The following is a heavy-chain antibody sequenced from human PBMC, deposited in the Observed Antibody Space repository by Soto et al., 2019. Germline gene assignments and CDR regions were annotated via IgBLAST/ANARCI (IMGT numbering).Heavy chain of an antibody. D-gene: IGHD7-27*01. J-gene: IGHJ4*02. CDR2: IDHTGTT. V-gene: IGHV4-34*01. CDR1: GGSFRAYH. CDR3: ARSMSDSRRHHWGFDY. Sequence: SETLSLTCTVYGGSFRAYHWSWIRQPPGKTLEWIGEIDHTGTTLYNPSLKCRVIMSVDESKNQFSLRLNSVTVADTAVYYCARSMSDSRRHHWGFDYWGQGTLVTV.